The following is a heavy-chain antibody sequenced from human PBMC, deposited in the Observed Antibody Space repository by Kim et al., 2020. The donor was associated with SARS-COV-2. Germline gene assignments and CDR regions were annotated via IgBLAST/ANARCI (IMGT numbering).Heavy chain of an antibody. CDR2: VNYSGST. Sequence: SETLSLTCTISGGSISYYYWTWVRQPPGKGLEWIGYVNYSGSTNYNPPLSSRATISRGTSKKQFSLQLTSVTAAVSAVYYRARGKYYYDGSANPRFWYFGLSGRGT. CDR3: ARGKYYYDGSANPRFWYFGL. J-gene: IGHJ2*01. V-gene: IGHV4-59*01. CDR1: GGSISYYY. D-gene: IGHD3-22*01.